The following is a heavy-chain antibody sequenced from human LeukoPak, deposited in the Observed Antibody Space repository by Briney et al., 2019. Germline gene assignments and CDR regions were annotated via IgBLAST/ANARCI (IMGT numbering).Heavy chain of an antibody. CDR1: GFTFRSYS. V-gene: IGHV3-48*02. CDR2: ISSTSSTI. J-gene: IGHJ3*02. Sequence: GGSLRLSCAASGFTFRSYSMHWVRQAPGKGLEWVSYISSTSSTIYYADSVKGRFTIPRDNAKNSLYLQMNSLRDEDTAVYYCARAAPYYYDSSGYSAFDSWGQGTMVTVSA. D-gene: IGHD3-22*01. CDR3: ARAAPYYYDSSGYSAFDS.